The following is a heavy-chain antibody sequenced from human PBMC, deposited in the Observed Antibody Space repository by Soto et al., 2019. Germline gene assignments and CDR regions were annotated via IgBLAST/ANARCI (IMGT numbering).Heavy chain of an antibody. Sequence: EVQLVESGGGLVQPGGSLRLSCAASGFTFSSYSMNWVRQAPGKGLEWVSSISSSSSYIYYADSVKGRFTISRDNAKNSLYLQMNSLRAEDTAVYYCARDLYSSSARYFDYWGQGPLVTVSS. D-gene: IGHD6-6*01. CDR3: ARDLYSSSARYFDY. V-gene: IGHV3-21*01. CDR2: ISSSSSYI. J-gene: IGHJ4*02. CDR1: GFTFSSYS.